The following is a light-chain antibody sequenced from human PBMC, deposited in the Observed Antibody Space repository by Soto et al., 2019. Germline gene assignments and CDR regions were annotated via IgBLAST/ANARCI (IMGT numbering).Light chain of an antibody. V-gene: IGLV3-21*04. CDR3: QVWDSSSDHWV. J-gene: IGLJ3*02. Sequence: YELTQPPSVSVAPGKTARITCGGNNIGGKSVHWYQQKPGQAPVLVIYYDSDRPSGIPERFSGSNSGNTATLTISRVEAGDEADYYCQVWDSSSDHWVFGGGTKVTVL. CDR2: YDS. CDR1: NIGGKS.